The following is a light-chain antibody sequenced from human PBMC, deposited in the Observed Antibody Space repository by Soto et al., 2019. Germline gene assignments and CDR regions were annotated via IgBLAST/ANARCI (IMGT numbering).Light chain of an antibody. J-gene: IGKJ2*01. CDR1: QDIRHA. V-gene: IGKV1-17*01. CDR2: SAS. CDR3: LQHADYPFT. Sequence: DIQMTQSPSSLSASVGDRVTITCRASQDIRHALGWYQQKPGKVPKRLIYSASSLQNRVPSRFSGSGSETVFTLTISSLQPDDFATYFCLQHADYPFTFGQGTRLEI.